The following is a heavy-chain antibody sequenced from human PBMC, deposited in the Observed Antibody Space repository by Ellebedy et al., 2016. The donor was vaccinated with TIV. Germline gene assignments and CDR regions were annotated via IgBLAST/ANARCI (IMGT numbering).Heavy chain of an antibody. CDR3: AKRGWNDRHNGMDV. V-gene: IGHV3-30*18. Sequence: PGGSLRLSCAASGFTFSSYAMHWVRQAPGKGLEWVAAISNDGSNKYYADSVKGRVTISRDNSKNTLYLPMNSLRAEDTALYYCAKRGWNDRHNGMDVWGQGTTVTVSS. J-gene: IGHJ6*02. D-gene: IGHD1-1*01. CDR1: GFTFSSYA. CDR2: ISNDGSNK.